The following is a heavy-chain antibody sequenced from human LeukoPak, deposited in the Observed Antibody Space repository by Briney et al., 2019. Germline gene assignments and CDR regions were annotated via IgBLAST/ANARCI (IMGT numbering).Heavy chain of an antibody. D-gene: IGHD3-3*01. CDR3: ARDQYFWSGYYTWYFDL. V-gene: IGHV4-4*07. CDR2: IYTSGST. Sequence: PSETLSLTCTVSGGSISSYYWSWIRQPAGKGLEWIGRIYTSGSTNYNPSLKSRVTMSVDTSKNQFSLKLSSVTAADTAVYHCARDQYFWSGYYTWYFDLWGRGTLVTVSS. J-gene: IGHJ2*01. CDR1: GGSISSYY.